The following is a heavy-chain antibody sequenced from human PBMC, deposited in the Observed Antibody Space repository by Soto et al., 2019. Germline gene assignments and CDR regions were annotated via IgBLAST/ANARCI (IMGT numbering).Heavy chain of an antibody. V-gene: IGHV3-23*01. D-gene: IGHD3-10*01. CDR3: AKTPHTWLGEYCFPF. Sequence: EVQLLESGGGLVQPGGSLRLSCAASGFNFSSYAMSWVRQAPGKGLEWVAAISGSGGSTYYADSVKGRLTISRDNSKNTLYLQMNSLRVTNTAVYYCAKTPHTWLGEYCFPFWGQGTLVTVTS. J-gene: IGHJ4*02. CDR2: ISGSGGST. CDR1: GFNFSSYA.